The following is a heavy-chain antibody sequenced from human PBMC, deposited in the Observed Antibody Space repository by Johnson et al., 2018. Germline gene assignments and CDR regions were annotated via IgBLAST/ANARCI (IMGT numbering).Heavy chain of an antibody. J-gene: IGHJ6*02. V-gene: IGHV3-7*01. CDR3: AREGSLFDV. CDR2: IKQDASEK. CDR1: GFRFSSYW. Sequence: VRLVESGGGLVQPGGSLRLTCTASGFRFSSYWMTWVRQVPGKGLEWVANIKQDASEKYDVDSVKGRFTISRENAKNSVYLQMNSLRAEDTAVFYCAREGSLFDVWGQGTTVTVSS. D-gene: IGHD2-21*01.